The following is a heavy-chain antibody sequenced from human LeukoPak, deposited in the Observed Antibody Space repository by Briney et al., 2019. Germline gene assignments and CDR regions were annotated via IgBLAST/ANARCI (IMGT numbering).Heavy chain of an antibody. CDR2: ISAYNGNT. Sequence: ASVKVSCKASGYTFTSYGISWVRQAPGQGLEWMGWISAYNGNTNYAQKLQGRVTTTTDTSTSTAYMELRSLRSDDTTVYYCARVPRPGRGVMGGAFDIWGQGTMVTVSS. J-gene: IGHJ3*02. CDR1: GYTFTSYG. D-gene: IGHD3-10*01. CDR3: ARVPRPGRGVMGGAFDI. V-gene: IGHV1-18*01.